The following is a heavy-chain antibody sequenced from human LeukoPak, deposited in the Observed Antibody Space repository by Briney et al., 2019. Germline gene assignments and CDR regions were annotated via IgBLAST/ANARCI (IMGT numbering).Heavy chain of an antibody. CDR3: AKGSSGYFVDL. V-gene: IGHV3-23*01. D-gene: IGHD3-22*01. CDR2: ISNDGGGT. Sequence: SGGSLRLSCAASGFIFNNYGLIWVRQAPGEGLEWVSAISNDGGGTNYADFVKGRFTISRDNSKNTLFLQMNSLRAEDTALYYCAKGSSGYFVDLWGQGTLVTVSS. CDR1: GFIFNNYG. J-gene: IGHJ5*02.